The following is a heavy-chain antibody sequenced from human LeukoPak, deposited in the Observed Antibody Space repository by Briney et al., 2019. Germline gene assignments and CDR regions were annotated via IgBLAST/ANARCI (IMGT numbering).Heavy chain of an antibody. V-gene: IGHV1-2*02. CDR2: INPNSGGT. CDR1: GYTFTGYY. Sequence: ASVKVSCKASGYTFTGYYMHWVRQAPGQGLEWMGWINPNSGGTNYAQKFQGRVTMTRDTSIGTAYMELSRLRSDDTAVYYCARSKWFGELFGYFDYWGQGTLVTVSS. J-gene: IGHJ4*02. CDR3: ARSKWFGELFGYFDY. D-gene: IGHD3-10*01.